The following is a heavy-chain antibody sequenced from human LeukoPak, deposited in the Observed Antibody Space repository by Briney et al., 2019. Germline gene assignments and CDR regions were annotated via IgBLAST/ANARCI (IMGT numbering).Heavy chain of an antibody. D-gene: IGHD1-26*01. CDR2: INQDGSEK. CDR3: ARARGGSNSDY. CDR1: GFTFSSYW. Sequence: GGSLRLSCAASGFTFSSYWMRWVRQAPGKGLDWVASINQDGSEKYYVDSVKGRFTISRDDAKNSLYLQMNSLRADDTAVYYCARARGGSNSDYWGQGTLVTVSS. V-gene: IGHV3-7*05. J-gene: IGHJ4*02.